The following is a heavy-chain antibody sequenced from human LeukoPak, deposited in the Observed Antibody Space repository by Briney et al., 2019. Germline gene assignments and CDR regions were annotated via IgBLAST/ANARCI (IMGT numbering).Heavy chain of an antibody. CDR1: GGSISSSSYY. V-gene: IGHV4-61*05. J-gene: IGHJ4*02. CDR2: IYYSGST. D-gene: IGHD3-10*02. Sequence: PSETLSLTCTVSGGSISSSSYYWGWIRQPPGKGLEWIGYIYYSGSTNFNPSLKSRVTISVDTSKNQFSLKLSSVTAADTAVYYCARCRLLLCGLWGQGTLVTVSS. CDR3: ARCRLLLCGL.